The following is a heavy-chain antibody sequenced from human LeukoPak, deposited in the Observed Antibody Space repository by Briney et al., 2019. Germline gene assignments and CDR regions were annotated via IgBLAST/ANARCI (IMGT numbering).Heavy chain of an antibody. D-gene: IGHD3-9*01. J-gene: IGHJ6*04. Sequence: GESLKISRKGSGYSFTSHWIRWVRQMPGKGLEWMGRIDPVDSYATYSPSFQGHVTISADRSISTAYLQWSSLKASDTAMYYCARHSRRYDSLTSYYNSYHYGMDVWGKETTVTVSS. CDR2: IDPVDSYA. CDR3: ARHSRRYDSLTSYYNSYHYGMDV. CDR1: GYSFTSHW. V-gene: IGHV5-10-1*01.